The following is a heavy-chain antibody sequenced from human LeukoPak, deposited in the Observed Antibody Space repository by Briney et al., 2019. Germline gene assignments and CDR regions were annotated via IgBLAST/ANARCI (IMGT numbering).Heavy chain of an antibody. CDR1: GGSISSGDYY. V-gene: IGHV4-30-4*02. Sequence: PSETLSLTCTVSGGSISSGDYYWSWIRQPPGKGLEWIGYIYYSGSTYYNPSLKSRVTISVDTSKNQFSLKPSSVTAADTAVYYCAGTPGEYYDTIPYWGQGTLVTVSS. D-gene: IGHD3-22*01. CDR2: IYYSGST. J-gene: IGHJ4*02. CDR3: AGTPGEYYDTIPY.